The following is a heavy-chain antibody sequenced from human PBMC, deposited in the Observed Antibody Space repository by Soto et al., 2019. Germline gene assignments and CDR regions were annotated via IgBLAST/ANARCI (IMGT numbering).Heavy chain of an antibody. J-gene: IGHJ6*02. CDR2: IKEDGSEK. CDR3: ARGRSDGMDV. CDR1: GFTLSSDW. V-gene: IGHV3-7*03. D-gene: IGHD3-10*01. Sequence: EVQLVESGGGLVQPGGSLRLSCAASGFTLSSDWMTWVRQAPGKGLERVANIKEDGSEKYYVDSVKGRFTISRDDAKNSLYLQMNSLRVEDTAVFYCARGRSDGMDVWGQGTTVTVSS.